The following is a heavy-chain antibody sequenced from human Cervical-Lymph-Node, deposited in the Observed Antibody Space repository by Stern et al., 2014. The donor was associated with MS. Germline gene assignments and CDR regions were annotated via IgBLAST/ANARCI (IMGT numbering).Heavy chain of an antibody. V-gene: IGHV3-48*02. CDR3: ARDPNYGDYYYYYGMDV. D-gene: IGHD4/OR15-4a*01. Sequence: EVQLLESGGGLVQPGGSLRLSCAASGFTFSSYSMNWVRQAPGQGLEWVSYISSSSSTIYYADSVKGRFTISRDNAKNSLYLQMNSLRDEDTAVYYCARDPNYGDYYYYYGMDVWGQGTTVTVSS. CDR1: GFTFSSYS. J-gene: IGHJ6*02. CDR2: ISSSSSTI.